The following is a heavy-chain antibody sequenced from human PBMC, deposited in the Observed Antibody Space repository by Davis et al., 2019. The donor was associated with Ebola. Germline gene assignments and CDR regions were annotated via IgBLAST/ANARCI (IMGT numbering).Heavy chain of an antibody. CDR1: GYIFTDYW. CDR2: IYPGDSDI. D-gene: IGHD1-26*01. V-gene: IGHV5-51*01. CDR3: ARSKLPRKNDAFDI. Sequence: KVSCKGSGYIFTDYWIDWVRQMPGKGLEWMGIIYPGDSDIRYSPSFQGQVTISVDRSISTAYLQWSSLKASDTAMYYCARSKLPRKNDAFDIWGQGTMVTVSS. J-gene: IGHJ3*02.